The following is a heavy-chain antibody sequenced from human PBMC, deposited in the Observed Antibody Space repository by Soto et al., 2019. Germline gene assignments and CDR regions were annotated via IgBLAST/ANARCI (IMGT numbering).Heavy chain of an antibody. J-gene: IGHJ5*02. Sequence: SETLSLTCTVSGGSISSGDYYWSWIRQPPGKGLAWIGYIYYSGSTYYNPSLKSRVTISVDTSKNQFSLRMNSMTAADTAVYYCASSGYSYGYNWFDPWGQGTLVTVSS. CDR3: ASSGYSYGYNWFDP. CDR2: IYYSGST. D-gene: IGHD5-18*01. V-gene: IGHV4-30-4*01. CDR1: GGSISSGDYY.